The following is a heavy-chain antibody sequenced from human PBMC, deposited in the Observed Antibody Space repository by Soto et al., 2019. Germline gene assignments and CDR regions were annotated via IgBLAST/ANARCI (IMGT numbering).Heavy chain of an antibody. CDR3: ARESSRSESDY. CDR1: HGSIYSYY. Sequence: PSETLSLTCTVSHGSIYSYYWSWTRQPAGKGLEWIGRVDTSGSASYNPSLRSRVAMSLDTSKNQFSLKLNSVTAADTAVYYCARESSRSESDYWGQGTLVTVSS. CDR2: VDTSGSA. J-gene: IGHJ4*02. V-gene: IGHV4-4*07.